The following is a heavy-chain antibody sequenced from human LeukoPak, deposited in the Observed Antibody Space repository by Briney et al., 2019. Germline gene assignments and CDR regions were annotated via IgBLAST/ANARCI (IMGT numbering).Heavy chain of an antibody. CDR1: GGSISSYY. CDR3: VSPRRFSYGYFDY. D-gene: IGHD5-18*01. CDR2: IYYSGST. J-gene: IGHJ4*02. V-gene: IGHV4-59*08. Sequence: SETLSLTCTVSGGSISSYYWSWIRQPPGKGLEWIGYIYYSGSTNYNPSLKSRVTISVDTSKNQFSLTLGSVSATDTAVYYCVSPRRFSYGYFDYWGQGTLVTVSS.